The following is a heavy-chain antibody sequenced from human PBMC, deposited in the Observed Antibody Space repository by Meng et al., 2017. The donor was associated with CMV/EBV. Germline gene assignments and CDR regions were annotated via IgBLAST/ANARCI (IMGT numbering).Heavy chain of an antibody. J-gene: IGHJ4*02. CDR1: GYTFTGYY. CDR2: IRHDGTTK. Sequence: SCKASGYTFTGYYMHWVRQTPGKGLEWVAFIRHDGTTKFYGDSVKGRFTISRDNSKNTVYLQMNSLRPEETAIYYCAKDLLLFGGANAYFDHWGQGTLVTVSS. D-gene: IGHD3-16*01. V-gene: IGHV3-30*02. CDR3: AKDLLLFGGANAYFDH.